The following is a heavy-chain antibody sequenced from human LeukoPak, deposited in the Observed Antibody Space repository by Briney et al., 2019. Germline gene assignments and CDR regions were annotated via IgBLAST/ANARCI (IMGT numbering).Heavy chain of an antibody. CDR1: GFTVSNNY. J-gene: IGHJ5*02. CDR3: AREGSSGWYEFWFDP. CDR2: IYSAGTT. Sequence: GGSLRLSCAASGFTVSNNYMSWVRQAPGKGLEWVSVIYSAGTTYYADSVKGRFTISRDNSKNTLYLQMNSLRVEDTAVYHCAREGSSGWYEFWFDPWGQGTLVTVSS. D-gene: IGHD6-19*01. V-gene: IGHV3-66*01.